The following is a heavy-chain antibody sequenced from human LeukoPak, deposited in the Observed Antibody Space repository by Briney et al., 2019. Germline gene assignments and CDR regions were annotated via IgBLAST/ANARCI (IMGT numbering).Heavy chain of an antibody. J-gene: IGHJ3*02. Sequence: ASVKVSCNAPGYTFTGYYIHWVRQAPGQGLEWMGWINPNSGGTNYAQKFQGRVTMTRDTSISTAYMELSRLTSDDTAVYYCAKNIWFGESSDAFDIWGQGTMVTVSS. CDR3: AKNIWFGESSDAFDI. V-gene: IGHV1-2*02. D-gene: IGHD3-10*01. CDR1: GYTFTGYY. CDR2: INPNSGGT.